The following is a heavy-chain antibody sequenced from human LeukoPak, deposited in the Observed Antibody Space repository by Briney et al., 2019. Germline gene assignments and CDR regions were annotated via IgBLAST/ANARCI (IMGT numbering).Heavy chain of an antibody. Sequence: GGSLRLSCAASGFTFSRYAMSWVRQAPGKGLEWVSAISGSGGSTYYADSVKGRFTISRDNSKNTLYLQMNSLRAEDTAVYYCANILGYCSSTSCYRDYWGQGTLVTVSS. CDR2: ISGSGGST. D-gene: IGHD2-2*01. V-gene: IGHV3-23*01. J-gene: IGHJ4*02. CDR3: ANILGYCSSTSCYRDY. CDR1: GFTFSRYA.